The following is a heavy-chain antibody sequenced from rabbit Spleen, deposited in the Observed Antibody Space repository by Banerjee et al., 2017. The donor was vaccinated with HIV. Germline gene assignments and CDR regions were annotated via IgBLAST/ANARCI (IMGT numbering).Heavy chain of an antibody. J-gene: IGHJ4*01. D-gene: IGHD1-1*01. Sequence: EESGGDLVKPEGSLTLTCTASGFSFSSSYWICWVRQAPGKGLEWIACINTYTGKSVYASWATGRFTISRTSSITVTLQMTSLTAADTATYFCARDLIGIIGWNFYLWGPGTLVTVS. CDR1: GFSFSSSYW. CDR2: INTYTGKS. V-gene: IGHV1S45*01. CDR3: ARDLIGIIGWNFYL.